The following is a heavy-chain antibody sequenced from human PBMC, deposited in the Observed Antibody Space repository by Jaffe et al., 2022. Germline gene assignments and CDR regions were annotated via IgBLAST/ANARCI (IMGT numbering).Heavy chain of an antibody. J-gene: IGHJ4*02. D-gene: IGHD6-13*01. V-gene: IGHV3-23*01. CDR2: ISGSGGST. Sequence: EVQLLESGGGLVQPGGSLRLSCAASGFTFSSYAMSWVRQAPGKGLEWVSAISGSGGSTYYADSVKGRFTISRDNSKNTLYLQMNSLRAEDTAVYYCANGLYSSSWSVGYSKAAGPFDYWGQGTLVTVSS. CDR1: GFTFSSYA. CDR3: ANGLYSSSWSVGYSKAAGPFDY.